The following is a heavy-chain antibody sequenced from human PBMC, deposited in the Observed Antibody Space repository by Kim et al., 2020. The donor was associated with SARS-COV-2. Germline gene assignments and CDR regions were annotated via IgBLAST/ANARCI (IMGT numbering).Heavy chain of an antibody. CDR1: EDSFTDYY. V-gene: IGHV4-34*01. D-gene: IGHD3-10*01. CDR2: INHTGKT. CDR3: ARARFLVYSSGRAPLGY. Sequence: SETLSLTCTVSEDSFTDYYYSWVRQVPGKGLEWLGEINHTGKTFYNPSLKSRVTLSADATAKEVTLTLTSLTAAGTALYFCARARFLVYSSGRAPLGYWGQGTLVPVS. J-gene: IGHJ4*02.